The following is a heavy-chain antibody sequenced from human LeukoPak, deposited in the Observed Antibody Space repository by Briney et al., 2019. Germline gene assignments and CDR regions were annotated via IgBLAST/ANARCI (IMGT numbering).Heavy chain of an antibody. CDR1: GYTFTSYG. CDR3: ARGLEWLTRRHTWFDP. J-gene: IGHJ5*02. D-gene: IGHD3-3*01. Sequence: ASVKVSCKASGYTFTSYGISWVRQAPGQGLEWMGWISGCNGNTNYAQKLQGRVTMTTDTSTRTAYMELRSLRSDDTAVYYCARGLEWLTRRHTWFDPWGQGTLVTVSS. CDR2: ISGCNGNT. V-gene: IGHV1-18*01.